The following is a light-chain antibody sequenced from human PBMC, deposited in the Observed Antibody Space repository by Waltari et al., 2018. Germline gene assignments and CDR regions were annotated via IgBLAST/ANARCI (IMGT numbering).Light chain of an antibody. Sequence: HSALTQPRSVSGSPGQSVTISCTGSSSDVGRYNYVSWYQQHPGKAPKVMIHDVNHRPSGVPVRFSGSKSGNTASLTISGLQAEDEADYYCFSYAGSPWVFGGGTKLTVL. CDR3: FSYAGSPWV. V-gene: IGLV2-11*01. CDR2: DVN. CDR1: SSDVGRYNY. J-gene: IGLJ3*02.